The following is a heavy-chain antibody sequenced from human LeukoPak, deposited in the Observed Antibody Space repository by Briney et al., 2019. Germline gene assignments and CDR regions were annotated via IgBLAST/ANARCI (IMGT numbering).Heavy chain of an antibody. CDR3: ARGHYDVLAASYKWTPDY. Sequence: GGSLRLSCAASGFTFNTFNMNWVRQAPGKGLEWVSSITSGGDYIYYADSVKGRFTTPRDNAKNSLSLQLNSLRVEDTAVYYCARGHYDVLAASYKWTPDYWGQGTLVTVSS. D-gene: IGHD3-9*01. CDR1: GFTFNTFN. CDR2: ITSGGDYI. J-gene: IGHJ4*02. V-gene: IGHV3-21*01.